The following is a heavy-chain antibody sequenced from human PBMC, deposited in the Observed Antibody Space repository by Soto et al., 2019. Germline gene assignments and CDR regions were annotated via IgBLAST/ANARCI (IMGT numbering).Heavy chain of an antibody. D-gene: IGHD6-13*01. V-gene: IGHV3-30-3*01. J-gene: IGHJ1*01. CDR1: GFTFSSYA. CDR3: ARGPRVKQQLGPEH. CDR2: ISYDGSNK. Sequence: GGSLRLSCAASGFTFSSYAMHWVRQAPGKGLEWVAVISYDGSNKYYADSVKGRFTISRDNSKNTLYLQMNSLRAEDTAVYYCARGPRVKQQLGPEHWGQGTLVTVSS.